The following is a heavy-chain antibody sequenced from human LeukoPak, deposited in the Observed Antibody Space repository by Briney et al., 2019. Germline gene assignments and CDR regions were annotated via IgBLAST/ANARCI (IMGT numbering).Heavy chain of an antibody. D-gene: IGHD3-16*02. V-gene: IGHV1-69*13. CDR1: GYTFTSYY. CDR3: ARGHDYVWGSYREFDY. CDR2: IIPIFGTA. Sequence: ASVKLSCKASGYTFTSYYMHWVRQAPGQGLEWMGGIIPIFGTANYAQKFQGRVTITADESTSTAYMELSSLRSEDTAVYYCARGHDYVWGSYREFDYWGQGTLVTVSS. J-gene: IGHJ4*02.